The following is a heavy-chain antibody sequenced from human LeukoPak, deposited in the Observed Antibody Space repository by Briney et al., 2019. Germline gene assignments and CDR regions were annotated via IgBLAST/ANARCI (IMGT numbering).Heavy chain of an antibody. CDR3: ARVGKYCSGGSCYSGLVDY. Sequence: ASVKVSCKTSGYTFSGSALHWVRQAPGQRLEWMGWINRVNDNTKYSQKFQGRVTITGDTSTSTVYMELSSLRSEDTAVYYCARVGKYCSGGSCYSGLVDYWGQGTLVTVSS. CDR2: INRVNDNT. V-gene: IGHV1-3*01. CDR1: GYTFSGSA. J-gene: IGHJ4*02. D-gene: IGHD2-15*01.